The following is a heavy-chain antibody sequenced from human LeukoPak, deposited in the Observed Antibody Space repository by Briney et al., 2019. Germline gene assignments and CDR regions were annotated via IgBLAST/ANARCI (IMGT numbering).Heavy chain of an antibody. CDR2: IHRSGSP. J-gene: IGHJ4*02. Sequence: PPETLSLTCTVSLDSTTSNFWSWVRQPPGKGLEWIGEIHRSGSPNYNPSLQSRVTISIDRSRNQIVLELSSVTAADTAVYYCAREILGGFNPGAYWGQETLVTVSS. CDR3: AREILGGFNPGAY. CDR1: LDSTTSNF. D-gene: IGHD1-14*01. V-gene: IGHV4-4*03.